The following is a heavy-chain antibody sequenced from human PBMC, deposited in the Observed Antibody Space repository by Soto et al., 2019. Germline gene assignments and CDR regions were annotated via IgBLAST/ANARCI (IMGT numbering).Heavy chain of an antibody. Sequence: ASVKVSCKASGYRFTSYGISWVRQAPGQGLEWLGWISAYDDNTKYAQTLQGRVSMSTDTSTNTAYMELRSLRSDDTVMYYCARGGYYDSSGSRNYHYYGMNVWGQGTTVTVSS. CDR2: ISAYDDNT. D-gene: IGHD3-22*01. CDR1: GYRFTSYG. J-gene: IGHJ6*02. V-gene: IGHV1-18*01. CDR3: ARGGYYDSSGSRNYHYYGMNV.